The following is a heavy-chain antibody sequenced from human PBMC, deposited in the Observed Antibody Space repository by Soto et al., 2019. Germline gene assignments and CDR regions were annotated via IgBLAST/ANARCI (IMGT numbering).Heavy chain of an antibody. CDR3: AKGLDYYGSGRSYYYGMDV. V-gene: IGHV3-30*18. CDR1: GFTFSSYG. CDR2: ISYDGSNK. J-gene: IGHJ6*02. Sequence: PGGSLRLSCAASGFTFSSYGMHWVRQAPGKGLEWVAVISYDGSNKYYADSVKGRFTISRDNSKNTLYLRMNSLRAEDTAVYYCAKGLDYYGSGRSYYYGMDVWGQGTTVTVS. D-gene: IGHD3-10*01.